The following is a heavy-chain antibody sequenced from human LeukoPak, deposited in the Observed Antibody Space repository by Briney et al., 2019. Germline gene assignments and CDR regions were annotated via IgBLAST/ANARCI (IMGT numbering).Heavy chain of an antibody. CDR1: GGTFSSYA. D-gene: IGHD3-9*01. V-gene: IGHV1-69*04. CDR2: IIPILGIA. CDR3: ARKRYFDWLFLDY. Sequence: SVKVSCKASGGTFSSYAISWVRQAPGQGLEWMGRIIPILGIANYAQKFQGRVTITADKSTSTAYMELSSLRSEDTAVYYCARKRYFDWLFLDYWGQGTLVTVSS. J-gene: IGHJ4*02.